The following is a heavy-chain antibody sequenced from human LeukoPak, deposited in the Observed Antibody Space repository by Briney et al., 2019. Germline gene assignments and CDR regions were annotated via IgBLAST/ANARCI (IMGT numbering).Heavy chain of an antibody. D-gene: IGHD2-21*02. Sequence: GGSLRLSCAASGFTFSSYAMSWVRQAPGKGLEWVSAISGSGGSTYYADSVKGRFTISRDNSKNTLYLQMNSLRAEDTAVYYCAKPVVTAILFLALDFQHRGQGTLVTVSS. CDR1: GFTFSSYA. J-gene: IGHJ1*01. V-gene: IGHV3-23*01. CDR3: AKPVVTAILFLALDFQH. CDR2: ISGSGGST.